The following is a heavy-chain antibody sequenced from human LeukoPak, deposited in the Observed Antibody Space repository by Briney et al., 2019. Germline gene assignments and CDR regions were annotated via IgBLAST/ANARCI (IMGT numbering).Heavy chain of an antibody. CDR2: IWYDGSNK. Sequence: PGRSLRLSCAASGFTFSNYGMHWVRQAPGKGLEWVAVIWYDGSNKYYADSVKGRFTISRDNSKNTLYLQMNSLRAEDTAVYYCARDRSGMDVWGQGTTVTVSS. V-gene: IGHV3-33*01. J-gene: IGHJ6*02. CDR3: ARDRSGMDV. CDR1: GFTFSNYG.